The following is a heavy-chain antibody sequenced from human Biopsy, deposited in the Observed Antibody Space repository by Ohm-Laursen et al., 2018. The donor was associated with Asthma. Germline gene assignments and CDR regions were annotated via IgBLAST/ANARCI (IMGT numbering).Heavy chain of an antibody. Sequence: SLRLSCSASGRHFGSYNMHWARQAPGKGLEWVAVITFDGNTQYYADSVKGRFTISRDKSKNTLYMQMNSLRAEDTAVYYCAKRGSYFDYWGQGTLVTVSS. V-gene: IGHV3-30-3*02. J-gene: IGHJ4*02. CDR3: AKRGSYFDY. CDR2: ITFDGNTQ. CDR1: GRHFGSYN. D-gene: IGHD1-26*01.